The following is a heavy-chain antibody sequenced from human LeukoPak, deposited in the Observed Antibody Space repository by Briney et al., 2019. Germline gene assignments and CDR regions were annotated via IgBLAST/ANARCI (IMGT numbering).Heavy chain of an antibody. CDR1: GGSISSGSYY. CDR2: IYTSGST. J-gene: IGHJ6*03. Sequence: PSETLSLTCTVSGGSISSGSYYWSWIRQPAGKGLEWIGRIYTSGSTYSNPSLKSRVTISLDTSKNQFSLNLSSMTAADTAVYYCARVGYYPDYYMDVWGKGTTVTVSS. CDR3: ARVGYYPDYYMDV. D-gene: IGHD2-21*01. V-gene: IGHV4-61*02.